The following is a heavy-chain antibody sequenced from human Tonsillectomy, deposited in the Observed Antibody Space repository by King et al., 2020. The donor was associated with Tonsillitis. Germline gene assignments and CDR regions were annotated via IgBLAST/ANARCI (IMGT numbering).Heavy chain of an antibody. Sequence: QLVQSGAEVKKPGASVKVSCKVSGYTLTELAMHWVRQAPGKGLEWMGGFDPEDGETIYAQKFQGRVTMTEDTSTDTAYMELSSLRSEDTAVYYCATEWQALSLGGYLPPFEYWGQGSLVTVSS. CDR1: GYTLTELA. CDR2: FDPEDGET. D-gene: IGHD5-12*01. CDR3: ATEWQALSLGGYLPPFEY. J-gene: IGHJ4*02. V-gene: IGHV1-24*01.